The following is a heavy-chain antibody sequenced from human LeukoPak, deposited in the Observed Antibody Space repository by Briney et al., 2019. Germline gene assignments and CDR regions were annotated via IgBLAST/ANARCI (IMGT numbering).Heavy chain of an antibody. CDR1: GYTFTSYV. J-gene: IGHJ4*02. V-gene: IGHV1-18*01. CDR2: ISAYNDNT. D-gene: IGHD6-19*01. CDR3: ARLEQWLVRFDY. Sequence: GASVKVSCKASGYTFTSYVISWVRQAPGQGLEWMGWISAYNDNTNYAQKLQGRVTMTTDMSTSTAYMELMSLRSDDTAMYYCARLEQWLVRFDYWGQGTLVTVSS.